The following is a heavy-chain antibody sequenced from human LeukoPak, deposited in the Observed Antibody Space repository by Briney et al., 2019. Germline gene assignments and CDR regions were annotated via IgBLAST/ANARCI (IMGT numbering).Heavy chain of an antibody. Sequence: SGGSLRLSCAASGFTFSSYGMTWVRQAPGKGLEWVSYISSSSSTIYYADSVKGRFTISRDNAKNSLYLQMNSLRAEDTAVYYCARCYKVGSSWPNYYYYYYMDVWGKGTTVTISS. V-gene: IGHV3-48*04. CDR3: ARCYKVGSSWPNYYYYYYMDV. J-gene: IGHJ6*03. D-gene: IGHD6-13*01. CDR2: ISSSSSTI. CDR1: GFTFSSYG.